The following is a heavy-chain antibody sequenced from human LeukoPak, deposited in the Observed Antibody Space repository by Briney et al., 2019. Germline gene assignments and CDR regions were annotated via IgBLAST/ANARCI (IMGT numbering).Heavy chain of an antibody. CDR2: ISSSANII. CDR3: ARDGRTYGDAFDI. D-gene: IGHD4-17*01. V-gene: IGHV3-48*03. CDR1: GFTFSDYA. Sequence: GGSLRLSCAASGFTFSDYAMNWVRQAPGKGLEWVSYISSSANIIYYEDSVKGRVTISRDNAKNSLYLQMNSLRAGDTAVYYCARDGRTYGDAFDIWGQGTMVTVSS. J-gene: IGHJ3*02.